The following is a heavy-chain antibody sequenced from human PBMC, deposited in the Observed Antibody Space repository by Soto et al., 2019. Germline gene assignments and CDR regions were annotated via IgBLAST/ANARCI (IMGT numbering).Heavy chain of an antibody. V-gene: IGHV1-69*13. D-gene: IGHD6-13*01. CDR3: ARYWAGGIAAAALNWFDP. Sequence: SVKGACKTSGGTNSIYASSWGRQENGQGLEWMGGIIPIFGTANYAQKFQGRVTITADESTSTAYMELSSLRSEDTAVYYCARYWAGGIAAAALNWFDPWGQGTLVTVSS. CDR2: IIPIFGTA. CDR1: GGTNSIYA. J-gene: IGHJ5*02.